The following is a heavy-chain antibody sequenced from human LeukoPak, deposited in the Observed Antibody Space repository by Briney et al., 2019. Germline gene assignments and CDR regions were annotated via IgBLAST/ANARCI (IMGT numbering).Heavy chain of an antibody. CDR3: ARERYGISWYYY. Sequence: PGGSLRLSCAASGFTFNNYWMHWVRQAPGKGLVWVSRINSDGSSTSYADSVKGRFTISRDNAKNTLYLGMNSLRGEDTAVYYCARERYGISWYYYWGQGTLVTVSS. J-gene: IGHJ4*02. D-gene: IGHD6-13*01. CDR1: GFTFNNYW. V-gene: IGHV3-74*01. CDR2: INSDGSST.